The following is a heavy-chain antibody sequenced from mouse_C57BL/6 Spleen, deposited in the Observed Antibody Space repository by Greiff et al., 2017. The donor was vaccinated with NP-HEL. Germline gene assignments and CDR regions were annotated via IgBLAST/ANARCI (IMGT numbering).Heavy chain of an antibody. CDR2: INPNYGTT. D-gene: IGHD2-3*01. J-gene: IGHJ2*01. CDR1: GYSFTDYN. V-gene: IGHV1-39*01. CDR3: SRRWLLREAYYFDY. Sequence: VQLQQSGPELVKPGASVKISCKASGYSFTDYNMNWVKQSNGKSLEWIGVINPNYGTTSYNQKFKGKATLTVDQSSSTAYMQLNSLTSEDSAVYYCSRRWLLREAYYFDYWGQGTTLTVSS.